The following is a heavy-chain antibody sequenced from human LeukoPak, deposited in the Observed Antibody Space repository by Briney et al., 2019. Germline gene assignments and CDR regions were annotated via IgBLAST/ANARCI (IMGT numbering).Heavy chain of an antibody. CDR3: ARAILSDPKYYGMDV. CDR2: INWNADST. V-gene: IGHV3-20*04. Sequence: GGSLRLSCAASGFKFSDYGMSWVRQAPGKGLEWVSGINWNADSTGYADSVKGRFTISKDNAKNSLFLQMNSLRAEDTAMYCCARAILSDPKYYGMDVWGQGTTVTVSS. CDR1: GFKFSDYG. D-gene: IGHD3-9*01. J-gene: IGHJ6*02.